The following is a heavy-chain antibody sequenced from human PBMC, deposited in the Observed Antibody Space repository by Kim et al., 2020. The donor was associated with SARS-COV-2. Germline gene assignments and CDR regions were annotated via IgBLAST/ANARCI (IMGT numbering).Heavy chain of an antibody. CDR2: ISSSSSYI. Sequence: GGSLRLSCAASRFTFSSYSMNWVRQAPGKGLEWVSSISSSSSYIYYADSVKGRFTISRDNAKNSLYLQMNSLRAKDTAVYYCARELVGAIAFDIWGQGTMVTVSS. J-gene: IGHJ3*02. D-gene: IGHD1-26*01. V-gene: IGHV3-21*01. CDR3: ARELVGAIAFDI. CDR1: RFTFSSYS.